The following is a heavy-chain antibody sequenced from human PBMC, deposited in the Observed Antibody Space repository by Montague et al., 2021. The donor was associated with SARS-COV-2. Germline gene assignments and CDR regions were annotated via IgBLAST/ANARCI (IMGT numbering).Heavy chain of an antibody. CDR2: IYPGGNT. D-gene: IGHD4-17*01. V-gene: IGHV4-61*02. J-gene: IGHJ4*02. CDR3: ASVYTVTYYFDY. Sequence: TLSLTCTVSGGSISSGYCYWSWIRHPAGKELEWLGLIYPGGNTXHTLSLKSRVSISVDTSKNQFSLKLSSVTAADTAVYYCASVYTVTYYFDYWGRGTLVTVSS. CDR1: GGSISSGYCY.